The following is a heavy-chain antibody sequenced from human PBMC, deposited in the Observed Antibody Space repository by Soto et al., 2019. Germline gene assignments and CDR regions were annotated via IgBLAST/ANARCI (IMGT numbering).Heavy chain of an antibody. CDR1: GFTFSSYA. CDR3: VNGGGNYYDSSRYAFDI. J-gene: IGHJ3*02. Sequence: GGSLRLSCSASGFTFSSYAMHWARQAPGKGLEYASAISSNGGSTYYADSVKGRFTISRDNSKDTLYLQMSSLRAEDTAVYYCVNGGGNYYDSSRYAFDIWGQGTMVTVSS. CDR2: ISSNGGST. V-gene: IGHV3-64D*06. D-gene: IGHD3-22*01.